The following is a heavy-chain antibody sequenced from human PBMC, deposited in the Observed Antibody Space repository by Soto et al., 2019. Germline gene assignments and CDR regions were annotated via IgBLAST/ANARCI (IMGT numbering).Heavy chain of an antibody. D-gene: IGHD2-8*01. CDR1: GGTISIYY. CDR2: AYYSGDT. J-gene: IGHJ5*02. CDR3: ARDRSTYGGGGTGEVKENWFDP. Sequence: LVTTSLSCTASGGTISIYYWSWTRKTPGKGLEWIGYAYYSGDTGYNPSLQSRVTMAVDTSKNQVSLKLTSVTAADTAVYYCARDRSTYGGGGTGEVKENWFDPWGQGALVTVSS. V-gene: IGHV4-59*01.